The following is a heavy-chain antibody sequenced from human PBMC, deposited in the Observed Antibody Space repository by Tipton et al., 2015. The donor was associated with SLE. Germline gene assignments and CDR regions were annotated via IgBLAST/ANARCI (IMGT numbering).Heavy chain of an antibody. Sequence: TLSLTCTVSGGSISSYYWSWIRQPPGKGLEWIGYIYYSGSTNYNPSLKSRVTMSVDTSKDQFSLKLSSVTAADTAMYYCARDLAGVKDYWGQGTLVTVSS. CDR3: ARDLAGVKDY. CDR1: GGSISSYY. D-gene: IGHD3-10*01. V-gene: IGHV4-59*12. CDR2: IYYSGST. J-gene: IGHJ4*02.